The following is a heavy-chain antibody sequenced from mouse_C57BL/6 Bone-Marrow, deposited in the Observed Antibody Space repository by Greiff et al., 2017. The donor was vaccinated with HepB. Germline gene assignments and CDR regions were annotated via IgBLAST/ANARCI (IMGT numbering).Heavy chain of an antibody. Sequence: QVHVKQSGAELAKPGASVKLSCKASGYTFTSYWMHWVKQRPGQGLEWIGYINPSSGYTKYNQKFKDKATLTADKSSRTAYMQLSSLTYEDSAVYYCASGDGNYFFAYWGQGTLVTVSA. D-gene: IGHD2-1*01. J-gene: IGHJ3*01. CDR1: GYTFTSYW. V-gene: IGHV1-7*01. CDR2: INPSSGYT. CDR3: ASGDGNYFFAY.